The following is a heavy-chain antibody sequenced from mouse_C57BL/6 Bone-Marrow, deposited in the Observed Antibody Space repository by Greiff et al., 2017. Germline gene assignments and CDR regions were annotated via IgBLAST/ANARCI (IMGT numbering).Heavy chain of an antibody. CDR1: GFTFSSYA. Sequence: EVHLVESGGGLVKPGGSLKLSCAASGFTFSSYAMSWVRQTPEKRLEWVATISDGGSYTYYPDNVKGRFTISRDNAKNNLYLQMSHLKSEDTAMYYCAREFYYGNYVAMDYWGQGTSVTVSS. J-gene: IGHJ4*01. CDR3: AREFYYGNYVAMDY. D-gene: IGHD2-1*01. V-gene: IGHV5-4*01. CDR2: ISDGGSYT.